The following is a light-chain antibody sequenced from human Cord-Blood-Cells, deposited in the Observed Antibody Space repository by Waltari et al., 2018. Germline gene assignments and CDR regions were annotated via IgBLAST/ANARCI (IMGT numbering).Light chain of an antibody. J-gene: IGKJ2*01. CDR2: DAS. CDR3: QQRSSYT. V-gene: IGKV3-11*01. Sequence: EIVLTQSPATLSLSPGERSPLSISARQSVSSYLAWYQQRHCQAPRLLIYDASNRATGIPARFSGSGSETDFTLTIVSLEPEDFAVYYCQQRSSYTFGQGTKLEIK. CDR1: QSVSSY.